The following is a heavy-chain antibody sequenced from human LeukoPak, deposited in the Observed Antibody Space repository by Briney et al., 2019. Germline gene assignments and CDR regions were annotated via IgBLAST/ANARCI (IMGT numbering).Heavy chain of an antibody. V-gene: IGHV1-2*02. CDR1: GYTFTGYY. Sequence: ASVKVSCKASGYTFTGYYMHWVRQAPGQGLEWMGWINPNSGGTNYAQKFQGRVTMTRDTSISTAYMELSRLGSDDTAVYYCTRALTMIVVVPDYWGQGTLVTVSS. J-gene: IGHJ4*02. D-gene: IGHD3-22*01. CDR3: TRALTMIVVVPDY. CDR2: INPNSGGT.